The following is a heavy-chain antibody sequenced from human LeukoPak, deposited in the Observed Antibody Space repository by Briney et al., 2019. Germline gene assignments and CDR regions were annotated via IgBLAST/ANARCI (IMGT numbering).Heavy chain of an antibody. Sequence: GGSLRLSCAASGFTFSSYAMSWVRQAPGKGLEWVSAISGSGSNTYYADSVKGGFTISRDNSKDTLYLQMNSLRVEDTAVYYCAKFSPYGGNSYWGQGTLVTVSS. CDR1: GFTFSSYA. D-gene: IGHD4-23*01. V-gene: IGHV3-23*01. CDR2: ISGSGSNT. CDR3: AKFSPYGGNSY. J-gene: IGHJ4*02.